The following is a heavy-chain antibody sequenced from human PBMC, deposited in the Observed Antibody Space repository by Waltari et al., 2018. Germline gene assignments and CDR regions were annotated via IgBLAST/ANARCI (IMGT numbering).Heavy chain of an antibody. D-gene: IGHD5-18*01. CDR2: IYSGGTS. V-gene: IGHV3-53*01. Sequence: EVQLVESGGGLIQPGGSLRLSCAASGFTVSSNYMSWVRQAPGKGLEWVSIIYSGGTSYYGDSVKGRFTISRDNSKNTLYLQMNSLRAEDTAVYYCARGSRGYSYGWGQGTLVTVSS. CDR1: GFTVSSNY. J-gene: IGHJ4*02. CDR3: ARGSRGYSYG.